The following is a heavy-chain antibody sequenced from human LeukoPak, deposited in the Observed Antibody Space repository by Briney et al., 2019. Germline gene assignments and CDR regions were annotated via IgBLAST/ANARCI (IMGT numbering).Heavy chain of an antibody. V-gene: IGHV1-46*01. CDR3: ARDFRDCSSTSCYLSTDY. J-gene: IGHJ4*02. CDR2: INPSGGST. D-gene: IGHD2-2*01. Sequence: ASVKVSCKASGYTFTGYYMHWVRQAPGQGLEWMGIINPSGGSTSYAQKFQGRVTMTRDTSTSTVYMELSSLRSEDTAVYYCARDFRDCSSTSCYLSTDYWGQGTLVTVSS. CDR1: GYTFTGYY.